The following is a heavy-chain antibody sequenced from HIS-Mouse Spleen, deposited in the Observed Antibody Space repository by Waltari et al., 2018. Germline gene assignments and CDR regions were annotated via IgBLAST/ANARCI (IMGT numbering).Heavy chain of an antibody. D-gene: IGHD2-15*01. Sequence: QVQLVQSGAEVKKPGASVKVSCKASGYTFTGYYMHWVRRAPGQGLEWMGWINPNSGGTNYAQKFQGRVTMTRDTSISTAYMELSRLRSDDTAVYYCARAVIVVVVAATPYFDYWGQGTLVTVSS. CDR1: GYTFTGYY. CDR3: ARAVIVVVVAATPYFDY. J-gene: IGHJ4*02. V-gene: IGHV1-2*02. CDR2: INPNSGGT.